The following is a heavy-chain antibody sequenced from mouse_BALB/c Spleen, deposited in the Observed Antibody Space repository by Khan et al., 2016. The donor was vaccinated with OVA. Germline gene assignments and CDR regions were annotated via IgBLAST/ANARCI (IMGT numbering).Heavy chain of an antibody. J-gene: IGHJ2*01. CDR3: ARSPGYYGSNYFDY. D-gene: IGHD1-1*01. V-gene: IGHV5-9-3*01. Sequence: EVQLVESGGGLVKPGGSLKLSCAASGFTFSSYAMSWVRQTPEKRLEWVATIRSGGSYTYYPDSVKGRFTISRDNAKNSLYLQMRSLRSEDTAMYYCARSPGYYGSNYFDYWGQGTTLTVSS. CDR1: GFTFSSYA. CDR2: IRSGGSYT.